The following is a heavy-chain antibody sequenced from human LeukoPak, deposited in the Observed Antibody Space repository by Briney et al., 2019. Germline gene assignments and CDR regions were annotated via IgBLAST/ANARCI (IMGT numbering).Heavy chain of an antibody. CDR3: ARDQPWGVANY. CDR2: INSDGSST. Sequence: GGYLRLSCAASGFTFSNYYMHWVRQVPGKRLEWVSRINSDGSSTTYADSVKGRFTISRDNAKNTLYLQMNSLRGEDTAVYYCARDQPWGVANYWGQGTLVTVSS. D-gene: IGHD3-10*01. V-gene: IGHV3-74*01. J-gene: IGHJ4*02. CDR1: GFTFSNYY.